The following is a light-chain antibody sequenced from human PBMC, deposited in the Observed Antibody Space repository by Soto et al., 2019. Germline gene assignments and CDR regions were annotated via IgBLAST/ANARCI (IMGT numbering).Light chain of an antibody. J-gene: IGKJ5*01. V-gene: IGKV3-15*01. CDR1: QSVSSN. CDR2: GAS. Sequence: EIVMTQSPATLSVSPGERATLSCRASQSVSSNLAWYQQKHGQAPRLLIYGASTRATCIPARFSGSGYGTEFTITISSLQSEDFAVYYCQQYNNWPITFCQGTRLEIK. CDR3: QQYNNWPIT.